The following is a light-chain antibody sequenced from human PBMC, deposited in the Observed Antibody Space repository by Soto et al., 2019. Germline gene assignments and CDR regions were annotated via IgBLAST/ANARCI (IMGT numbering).Light chain of an antibody. Sequence: EIVLTQSPGTLSLSPGERATLSCKASQSVTSRYLAWYQQKPGQAPRLLIYGASSRATGSPDRFSGSGSGTDFTLTISRLEPEDFAVYFCQQYNNSPEHTFGQGTKLEIK. CDR2: GAS. CDR3: QQYNNSPEHT. V-gene: IGKV3-20*01. CDR1: QSVTSRY. J-gene: IGKJ2*01.